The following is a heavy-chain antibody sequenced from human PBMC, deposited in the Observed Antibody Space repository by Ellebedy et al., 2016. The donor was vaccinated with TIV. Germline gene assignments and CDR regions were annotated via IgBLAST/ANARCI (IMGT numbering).Heavy chain of an antibody. CDR3: ARHFYGSLNV. D-gene: IGHD3-10*01. CDR1: GFTFSTYW. V-gene: IGHV3-74*01. J-gene: IGHJ6*04. CDR2: IKSDGSGA. Sequence: GGSLRLXCAASGFTFSTYWMPWVRQAPGKGLAAVSEIKSDGSGAAYADSVKGRFTISRDNAKKTLYLQMDSLRAEDTAVYYCARHFYGSLNVWGRGTTVTVSP.